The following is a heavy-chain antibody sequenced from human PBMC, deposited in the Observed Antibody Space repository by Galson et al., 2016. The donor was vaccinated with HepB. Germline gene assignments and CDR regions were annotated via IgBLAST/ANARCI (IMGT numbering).Heavy chain of an antibody. CDR2: ISWNSGSI. V-gene: IGHV3-9*01. J-gene: IGHJ1*01. D-gene: IGHD1-26*01. CDR1: GFIFKDYA. Sequence: SLRLSCAAPGFIFKDYAMHWVRQAPGKGLEGVSSISWNSGSIGYADSVKGRFTISRDNAKNSLYLQMNSLRAEDTAFYYCAQDKASMSVGATNFQHWGQGTLVTVSS. CDR3: AQDKASMSVGATNFQH.